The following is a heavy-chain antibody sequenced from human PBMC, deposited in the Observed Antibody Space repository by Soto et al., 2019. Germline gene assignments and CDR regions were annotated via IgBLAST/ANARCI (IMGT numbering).Heavy chain of an antibody. CDR2: INHSGST. D-gene: IGHD2-15*01. Sequence: QVQLQQWGAGLLKPSETLSLTCAVYGGSFSGYYWSWIRQPPGKGLEWIGEINHSGSTNYNPSLKSRVTISVVTSKNQYSLKLSSVTAADTAVYYCARGLRVVAATDLVRTDYWGQGTLVTVSS. J-gene: IGHJ4*02. V-gene: IGHV4-34*01. CDR3: ARGLRVVAATDLVRTDY. CDR1: GGSFSGYY.